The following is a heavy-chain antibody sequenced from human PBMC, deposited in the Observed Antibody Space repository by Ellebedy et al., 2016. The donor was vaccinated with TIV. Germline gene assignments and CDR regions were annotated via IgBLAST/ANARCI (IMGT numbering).Heavy chain of an antibody. CDR1: GCPTGSYY. CDR3: AREDGGMDV. V-gene: IGHV4-59*01. J-gene: IGHJ6*02. CDR2: VYYGGST. Sequence: MPSETLSLICTVSGCPTGSYYWSWIRQLPGKGLEWIGFVYYGGSTNYNPSFKSRVTISVDTSKNQFFLKLHSVTAADTAVDYCAREDGGMDVWGQGATVTVSS.